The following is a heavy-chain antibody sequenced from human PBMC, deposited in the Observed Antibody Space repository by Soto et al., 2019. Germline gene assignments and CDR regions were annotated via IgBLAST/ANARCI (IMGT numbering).Heavy chain of an antibody. CDR3: ARQEYGALYGMDV. CDR2: IDPSDSYT. D-gene: IGHD4-17*01. Sequence: PGESLKISCNGSGYSFTSYWISWVRQMPGKGLEWMGRIDPSDSYTNYSPSFQGHVTISADKSISTAYLQWSSLKAPDTAMYYCARQEYGALYGMDVWGQGTTVTVSS. V-gene: IGHV5-10-1*01. CDR1: GYSFTSYW. J-gene: IGHJ6*02.